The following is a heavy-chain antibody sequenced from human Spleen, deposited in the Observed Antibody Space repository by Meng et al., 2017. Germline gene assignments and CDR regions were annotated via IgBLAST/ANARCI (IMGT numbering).Heavy chain of an antibody. J-gene: IGHJ4*02. V-gene: IGHV1-2*06. CDR3: ARDEDISAAGKLFGDY. CDR1: VGTFSSYV. D-gene: IGHD6-13*01. CDR2: INPKSGDT. Sequence: QGKRAQSGGEFENPGSSGKVSCKAAVGTFSSYVVTWVRRAPGQGLGWMGRINPKSGDTHYAQRFQGRVTMTGDTSISTAYMELSGLRSDDTAMYYCARDEDISAAGKLFGDYWGQGTLVTVPS.